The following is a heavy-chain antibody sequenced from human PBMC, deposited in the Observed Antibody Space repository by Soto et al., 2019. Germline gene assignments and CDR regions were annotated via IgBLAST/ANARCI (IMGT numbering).Heavy chain of an antibody. CDR3: ARDRGPLRYFDWSPPYGMDV. Sequence: ASVKVSCKASGYTFTGYYMHWVRQAPGQGLERMGWINPNSGGTNYAQKFQGWVTMTRDTSISTAYMELSRLRSDDTAVYYCARDRGPLRYFDWSPPYGMDVWGQGTTVTVSS. J-gene: IGHJ6*02. CDR1: GYTFTGYY. CDR2: INPNSGGT. D-gene: IGHD3-9*01. V-gene: IGHV1-2*04.